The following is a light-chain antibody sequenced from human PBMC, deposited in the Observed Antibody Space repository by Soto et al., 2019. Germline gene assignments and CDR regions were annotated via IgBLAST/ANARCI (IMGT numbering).Light chain of an antibody. Sequence: DIQKTQSPSTLSASVGDRVTITCRASQSIDSWLAWYQQKPGKAPKLLIYKTSNLESGVPSRFSGSGSGTEFSLTISSLQPDDFATYYCQQYKSFSLTFGGGTRVEVK. J-gene: IGKJ4*01. CDR3: QQYKSFSLT. CDR1: QSIDSW. CDR2: KTS. V-gene: IGKV1-5*03.